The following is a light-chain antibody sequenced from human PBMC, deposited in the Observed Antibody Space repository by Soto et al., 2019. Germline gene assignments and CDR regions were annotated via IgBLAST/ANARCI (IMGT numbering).Light chain of an antibody. Sequence: EIVLTQSPGTLSLSPGERATLSCSASQSVSSSYLAWYQQKPGQAPSLLIYDAFSRATGIPDRFSGSGSGTDFTVTISRQEPEDVAVYFCQQYGSSPYTVGQGTKLEIK. CDR3: QQYGSSPYT. J-gene: IGKJ2*01. CDR1: QSVSSSY. V-gene: IGKV3-20*01. CDR2: DAF.